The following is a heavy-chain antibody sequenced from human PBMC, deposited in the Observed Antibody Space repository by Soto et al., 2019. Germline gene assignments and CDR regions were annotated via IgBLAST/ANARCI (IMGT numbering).Heavy chain of an antibody. CDR2: ISSGRVTT. CDR3: ARGGAARPDY. J-gene: IGHJ4*02. D-gene: IGHD2-15*01. CDR1: GFTFSSYG. V-gene: IGHV3-48*02. Sequence: EVQLVNSGGGLVQPGGSLRLSCVASGFTFSSYGVNWVRQAPGKGLEWVSYISSGRVTTNYADSVKGRFTISRDNAKSSLYLQMNRLRDDDTAVYYCARGGAARPDYWGQGTLVIVSS.